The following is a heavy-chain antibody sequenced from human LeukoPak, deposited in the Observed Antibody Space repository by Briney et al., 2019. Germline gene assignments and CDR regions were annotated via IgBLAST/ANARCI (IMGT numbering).Heavy chain of an antibody. CDR1: GGSISSYY. Sequence: SETLSLTCTVSGGSISSYYWSWIRQPPGKGLEWIGYIYYSGSTNYNPSLKSRVTISVDTSKNQFSPKLSSVTAADTAVYYCASSPQLDYFDYWGQGTLVTVSS. CDR3: ASSPQLDYFDY. V-gene: IGHV4-59*01. J-gene: IGHJ4*02. CDR2: IYYSGST. D-gene: IGHD6-13*01.